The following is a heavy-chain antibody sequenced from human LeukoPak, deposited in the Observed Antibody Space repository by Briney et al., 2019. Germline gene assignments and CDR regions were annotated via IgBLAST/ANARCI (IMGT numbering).Heavy chain of an antibody. V-gene: IGHV4-4*07. D-gene: IGHD4-17*01. CDR3: ARSLYRDYYFDY. J-gene: IGHJ4*02. Sequence: SETLSLTCTVSGDSMTENYWNWIRQPAGEGLEWIGRVYSTGGTNYNPSLKSRVTISVDKSKSQFSLKLSSVTAADTAVYYCARSLYRDYYFDYWGQGTLVTVSS. CDR2: VYSTGGT. CDR1: GDSMTENY.